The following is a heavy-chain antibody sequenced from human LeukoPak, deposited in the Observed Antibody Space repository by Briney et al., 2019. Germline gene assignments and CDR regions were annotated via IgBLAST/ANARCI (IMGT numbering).Heavy chain of an antibody. CDR2: IRDDSDGT. CDR1: GFTFNKSP. Sequence: GGSLRLSCAASGFTFNKSPMNWVRQAPGKGLEWISNIRDDSDGTTYADSVKGRFTISRDNAKDSLYLQMNSLRAEDTAVYYCARTAYSGYDFDYWGQGTLVTVSS. J-gene: IGHJ4*02. CDR3: ARTAYSGYDFDY. D-gene: IGHD5-12*01. V-gene: IGHV3-48*01.